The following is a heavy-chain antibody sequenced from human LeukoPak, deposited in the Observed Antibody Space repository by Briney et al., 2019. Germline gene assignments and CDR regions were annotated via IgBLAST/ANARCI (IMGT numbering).Heavy chain of an antibody. D-gene: IGHD3-22*01. J-gene: IGHJ4*02. CDR2: ISSTSSYT. CDR3: ARDSYYYDSSGYYLVGARPDY. V-gene: IGHV3-21*01. CDR1: GFTFSTYS. Sequence: GGSLTLSCAASGFTFSTYSMNWVRQAPEKGLEWVSSISSTSSYTYYADSVKGRFTISRDNAKNSLYLQMNSLRAEDTAVYYCARDSYYYDSSGYYLVGARPDYWGQGTLVTVSS.